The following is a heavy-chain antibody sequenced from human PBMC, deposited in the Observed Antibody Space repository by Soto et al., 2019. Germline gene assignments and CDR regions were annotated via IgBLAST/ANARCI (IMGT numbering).Heavy chain of an antibody. D-gene: IGHD7-27*01. CDR2: IDYTGNT. CDR1: GGSISIFY. J-gene: IGHJ6*03. CDR3: ARAKTGVGYIDV. V-gene: IGHV4-59*01. Sequence: SETLSLTCTVSGGSISIFYWTWIRQPPGKGLEWIGYIDYTGNTNYNPSLKSRLTISVDRSTNQYSLKLTSVTAADTAVYYCARAKTGVGYIDVWGKGTTVTVSS.